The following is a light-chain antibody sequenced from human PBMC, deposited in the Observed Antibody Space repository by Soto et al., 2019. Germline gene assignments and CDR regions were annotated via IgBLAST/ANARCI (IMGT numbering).Light chain of an antibody. V-gene: IGKV1-5*01. CDR2: DAS. Sequence: DIQMTQSPSMLSAYVGDRATITCRASQSISSWLAWYQQKPGKAPKLLIYDASSLESGVPSRFSGSGSGTEFTLTISSLQPDDFATYCCQQCNSNSLTFGGGTKVDIK. J-gene: IGKJ4*01. CDR1: QSISSW. CDR3: QQCNSNSLT.